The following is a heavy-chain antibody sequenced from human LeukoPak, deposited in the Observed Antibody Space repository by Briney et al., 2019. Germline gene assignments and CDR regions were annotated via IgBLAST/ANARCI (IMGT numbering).Heavy chain of an antibody. J-gene: IGHJ6*03. CDR2: INHSGST. D-gene: IGHD2-15*01. V-gene: IGHV4-34*01. CDR3: ARVRCSGGSCPYYYYYYYMDV. Sequence: SETLTLTCAVYGGSFSGYYWSWIRQPPGKGLEWIGEINHSGSTNYNPSLKSRVTISVDTSKNQFSLKLSSVTAADTAVYYCARVRCSGGSCPYYYYYYYMDVWDKGTTVTVSS. CDR1: GGSFSGYY.